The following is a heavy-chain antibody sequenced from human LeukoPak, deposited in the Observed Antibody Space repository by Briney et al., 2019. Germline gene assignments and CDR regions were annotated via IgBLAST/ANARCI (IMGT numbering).Heavy chain of an antibody. CDR3: TYYDSSGYYYGRLRY. J-gene: IGHJ4*02. V-gene: IGHV3-23*01. D-gene: IGHD3-22*01. CDR1: GFTFSSHA. CDR2: INAGSDNI. Sequence: GGALRLSCAASGFTFSSHALSWVRQTPGEGLEWGSSINAGSDNILYADPVKGRFTISRDNFSNTLYLHMNSLRVEDTAVYFCTYYDSSGYYYGRLRYWGQGTPVTVSS.